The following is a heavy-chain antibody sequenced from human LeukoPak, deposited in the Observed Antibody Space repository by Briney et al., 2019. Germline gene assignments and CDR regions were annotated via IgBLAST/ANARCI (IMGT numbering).Heavy chain of an antibody. J-gene: IGHJ4*02. D-gene: IGHD3-10*02. CDR1: GYTLTELS. CDR3: ATEAGGQMFYFDY. CDR2: FDPEDGET. V-gene: IGHV1-24*01. Sequence: ASVKVSCKVSGYTLTELSMHWVRQAPGKGLEWMGGFDPEDGETIYAQKFQGRVTMTEDTSTDTAYLELSGLRSEDTAVYYCATEAGGQMFYFDYWGQGTLVTVSS.